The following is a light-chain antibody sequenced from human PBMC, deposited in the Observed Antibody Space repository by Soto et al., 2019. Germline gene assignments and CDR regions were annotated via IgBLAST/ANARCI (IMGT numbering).Light chain of an antibody. Sequence: DIQMTQSPSSLSASVGDRVTITCRASQSISSYLNWYQQKPGKAPNLLIYAASSLQSGFPSRFSGSGSGTDFTLTISSMLPEDAATYYCQQSYSTWLTFGGGTRVEVK. CDR2: AAS. CDR1: QSISSY. CDR3: QQSYSTWLT. J-gene: IGKJ4*01. V-gene: IGKV1-39*01.